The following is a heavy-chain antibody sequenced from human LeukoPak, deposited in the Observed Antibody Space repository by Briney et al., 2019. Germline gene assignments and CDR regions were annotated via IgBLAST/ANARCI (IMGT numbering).Heavy chain of an antibody. Sequence: SETLSLTCTVSGGSISSSSYSWGWIRQPPGKGLEWIGSIYYSGSTYYNPSLKSRVTISVDTSKNQFSLKLSSVTAADTAVYYCARHRAPQLADYWGQGTLVTVSS. CDR1: GGSISSSSYS. V-gene: IGHV4-39*01. CDR2: IYYSGST. J-gene: IGHJ4*02. D-gene: IGHD5-18*01. CDR3: ARHRAPQLADY.